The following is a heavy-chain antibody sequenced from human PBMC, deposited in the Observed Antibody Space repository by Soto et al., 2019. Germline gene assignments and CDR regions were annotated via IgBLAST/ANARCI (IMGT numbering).Heavy chain of an antibody. CDR1: GFTFSSYA. V-gene: IGHV3-64D*08. D-gene: IGHD3-22*01. CDR3: VKDGLLIGPDPDYYDSSGYYYLFDY. J-gene: IGHJ4*02. CDR2: ISSNGGST. Sequence: PGGSLRLSCSASGFTFSSYAMHWVRQAPGKGLEYVSAISSNGGSTYYADSVKGRFTISRDNSKNTLYLQMSSLRAEDTAVYYCVKDGLLIGPDPDYYDSSGYYYLFDYWGQGTLVTVSS.